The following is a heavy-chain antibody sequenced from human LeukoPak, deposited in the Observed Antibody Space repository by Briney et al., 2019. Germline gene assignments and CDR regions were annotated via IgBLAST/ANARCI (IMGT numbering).Heavy chain of an antibody. J-gene: IGHJ6*03. CDR1: GGSISSYY. V-gene: IGHV4-4*07. D-gene: IGHD1-7*01. CDR2: IYTSGST. CDR3: ARDGAGTTYYYYYYMDV. Sequence: PSETLSLTCTVSGGSISSYYWSWIRQPAGKGLEWIGRIYTSGSTNYNPSLKSRVTMSVDTSKNQFSLKLSSVTAADTAVYYCARDGAGTTYYYYYYMDVWGKGTTVTVSS.